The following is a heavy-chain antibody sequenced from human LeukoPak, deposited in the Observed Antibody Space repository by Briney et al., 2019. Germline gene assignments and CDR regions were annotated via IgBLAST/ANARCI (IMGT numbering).Heavy chain of an antibody. CDR1: GFTFSRYW. Sequence: GGSLRLSCEASGFTFSRYWMHWVRQAPGKGLVWVSRIKSDGKTNYADSVKGRFTISRDNAKNTVSLQMDSLRAEDTGVYYCARAPSEVGGYYPEYFRHWGEGTLVTVSS. V-gene: IGHV3-74*01. CDR3: ARAPSEVGGYYPEYFRH. CDR2: IKSDGKT. J-gene: IGHJ1*01. D-gene: IGHD3-22*01.